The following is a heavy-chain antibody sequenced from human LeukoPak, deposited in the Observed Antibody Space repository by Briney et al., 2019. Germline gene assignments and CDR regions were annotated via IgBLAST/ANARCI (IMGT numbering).Heavy chain of an antibody. V-gene: IGHV1-8*02. Sequence: ASVKVSCKASGYTFTGYYMHWVRQAPGQGLEWMGWMNPNSGNTGYAQKFQGRVTMTRNTSISTAYMELSSLRSEDTAVYYCARGHMTTVTVDYWGQGTLVTVSS. CDR3: ARGHMTTVTVDY. J-gene: IGHJ4*02. D-gene: IGHD4-17*01. CDR1: GYTFTGYY. CDR2: MNPNSGNT.